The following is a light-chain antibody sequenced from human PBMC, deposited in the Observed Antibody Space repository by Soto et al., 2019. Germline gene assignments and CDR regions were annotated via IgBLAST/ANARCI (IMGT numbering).Light chain of an antibody. CDR1: QSVTGN. CDR3: QQYNNWPPWT. V-gene: IGKV3-15*01. CDR2: DAS. J-gene: IGKJ1*01. Sequence: EIVMTQSPVTLSVSPGERSTLSFSSSQSVTGNLAWHQQKPGQAPRLLMYDASTRATGIPARFSGSGSGTEFTLTISSLQSEDFAVYYCQQYNNWPPWTFGQGTKVDIK.